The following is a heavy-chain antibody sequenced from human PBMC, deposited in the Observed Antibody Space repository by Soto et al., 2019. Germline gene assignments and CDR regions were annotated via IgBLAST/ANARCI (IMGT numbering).Heavy chain of an antibody. V-gene: IGHV1-69*01. CDR2: IIPIFGTA. D-gene: IGHD2-2*01. CDR3: ARDIRNIVVVPAAIPPQDYYYGMDV. Sequence: QVQLVQSGAEVKKPGSSVKVSCKASGGTFSSYAISWVRQAPGQGLEWMGGIIPIFGTANYAQKFQGRVTITADESTITVYMELSSLRSENTAVYYCARDIRNIVVVPAAIPPQDYYYGMDVWCQGTTVTVSS. CDR1: GGTFSSYA. J-gene: IGHJ6*02.